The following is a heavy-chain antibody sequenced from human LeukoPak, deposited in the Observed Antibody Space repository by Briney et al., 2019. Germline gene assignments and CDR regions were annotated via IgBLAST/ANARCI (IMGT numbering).Heavy chain of an antibody. Sequence: GGSLRLSCAASGFTFNRNAISWVRQAPGKGLEWVSTIGGSGDKTFYADSVKGRFTISRDDSKNMVHLQMNSLTGEDTALYYCVRRGDASSGWGDHDFWGQGALVTVSS. CDR2: IGGSGDKT. J-gene: IGHJ4*02. CDR1: GFTFNRNA. V-gene: IGHV3-23*01. CDR3: VRRGDASSGWGDHDF. D-gene: IGHD6-19*01.